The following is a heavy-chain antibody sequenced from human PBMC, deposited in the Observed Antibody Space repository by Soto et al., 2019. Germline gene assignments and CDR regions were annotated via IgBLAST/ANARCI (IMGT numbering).Heavy chain of an antibody. V-gene: IGHV1-3*05. D-gene: IGHD3-16*01. CDR2: INAGNGNK. CDR3: ARAVGGPTSNLDY. CDR1: GYTFTSYA. J-gene: IGHJ4*02. Sequence: QVQLVQSGAEEKKPGASVKVSCKASGYTFTSYAMHWVRQAPGQRLEWMGWINAGNGNKKYSQKFQGRVTITRDTXASTAYMELSSLRSDATAVYYCARAVGGPTSNLDYWGQGTLVTVSS.